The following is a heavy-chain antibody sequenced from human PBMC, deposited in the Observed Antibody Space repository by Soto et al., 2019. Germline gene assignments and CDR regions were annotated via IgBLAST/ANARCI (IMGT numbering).Heavy chain of an antibody. CDR1: GGSISSSSYY. D-gene: IGHD2-15*01. CDR2: IYYSGST. V-gene: IGHV4-39*01. CDR3: ARHTQWAKVVVAATPRFDP. Sequence: QLQLQESGPGLVKPSETLSLTCTVSGGSISSSSYYWGWIRQPPGKGLEWIGSIYYSGSTYYNPSLKSRVTISVDTSKNQFSLKLSSVTAADTAVYYCARHTQWAKVVVAATPRFDPWGQGTLVTVSS. J-gene: IGHJ5*02.